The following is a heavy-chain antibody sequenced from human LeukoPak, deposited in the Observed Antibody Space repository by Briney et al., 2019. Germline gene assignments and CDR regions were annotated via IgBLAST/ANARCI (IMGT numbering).Heavy chain of an antibody. CDR2: IYYSGST. CDR1: GGSISSYY. Sequence: SETLSLTCTASGGSISSYYWSWIRQPPGKGLEWIGYIYYSGSTNYNPSLKSRVTISVDTSKNQFSLKLSSVTAADTAVYYCARHTYYYYGMDVWGQGTTVTVSS. J-gene: IGHJ6*02. V-gene: IGHV4-59*08. CDR3: ARHTYYYYGMDV.